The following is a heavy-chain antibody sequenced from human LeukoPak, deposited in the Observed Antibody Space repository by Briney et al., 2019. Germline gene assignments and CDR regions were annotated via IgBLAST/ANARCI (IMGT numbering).Heavy chain of an antibody. CDR3: AKGVYYYDSSGYHYFDY. CDR2: ISGSGGST. D-gene: IGHD3-22*01. V-gene: IGHV3-23*01. CDR1: GFTFSSYA. Sequence: GGSLRLSCAASGFTFSSYAMSWVRQAPGKGLEWVSAISGSGGSTYYADSVKGRFTISRDNSKNTLYLQMNSLRAEDTAVYYCAKGVYYYDSSGYHYFDYWGQGTLVTVSS. J-gene: IGHJ4*02.